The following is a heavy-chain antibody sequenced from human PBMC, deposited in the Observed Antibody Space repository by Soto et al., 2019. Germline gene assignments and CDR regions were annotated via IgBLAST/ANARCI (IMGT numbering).Heavy chain of an antibody. V-gene: IGHV1-8*02. CDR2: MNPNSGNT. CDR1: EYTFTSYD. D-gene: IGHD6-13*01. J-gene: IGHJ4*02. Sequence: QVQLVQSGPELKKPGASVKVPCKASEYTFTSYDINWVRQATGQGLEWMGWMNPNSGNTGYAQKLQGRVTMTMNTSISTAYMEITSLTSEDTAIYYCARGIRTSNWYGPDYWGQGTLVTVSS. CDR3: ARGIRTSNWYGPDY.